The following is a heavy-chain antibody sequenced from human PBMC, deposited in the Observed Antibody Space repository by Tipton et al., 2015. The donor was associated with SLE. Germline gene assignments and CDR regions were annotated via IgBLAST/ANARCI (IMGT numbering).Heavy chain of an antibody. D-gene: IGHD2-15*01. CDR1: GGSIDSYY. CDR3: ARGGLKLPY. V-gene: IGHV4-59*01. CDR2: IYYTGGT. Sequence: TLSLTCTVSGGSIDSYYWSWIRQPPGKGLEWIGYIYYTGGTNYNPSLKSRVTISVDRSKNQFSLKMTSVTTADTAVYYCARGGLKLPYWGQGTLVTVSS. J-gene: IGHJ4*02.